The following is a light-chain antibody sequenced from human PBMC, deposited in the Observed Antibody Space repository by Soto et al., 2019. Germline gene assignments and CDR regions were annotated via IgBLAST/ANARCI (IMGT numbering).Light chain of an antibody. CDR3: QQYGSSPQT. V-gene: IGKV3-20*01. Sequence: ENMLKHPPGTLALSPWERAALYPRASQSVSSSYLAWYQQKPGQAPRLLIYGASSRATGIPDRFSGSGSGTDFTLTISRLEPEDFAVYYCQQYGSSPQTFGQGTKVDIK. J-gene: IGKJ1*01. CDR1: QSVSSSY. CDR2: GAS.